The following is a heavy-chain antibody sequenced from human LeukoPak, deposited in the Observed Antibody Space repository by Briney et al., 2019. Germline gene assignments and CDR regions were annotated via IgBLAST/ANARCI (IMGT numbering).Heavy chain of an antibody. Sequence: GRSLRLSCAASGFTFSSYAMHWVRQAPGKGLEWVAVISYDGSNKYYADSVKGRFTISRDNSKNTLYLQMNSLRAEDTAVYYCARDQSVALDYWGQGTLVTVSS. CDR3: ARDQSVALDY. V-gene: IGHV3-30-3*01. J-gene: IGHJ4*02. CDR1: GFTFSSYA. D-gene: IGHD6-19*01. CDR2: ISYDGSNK.